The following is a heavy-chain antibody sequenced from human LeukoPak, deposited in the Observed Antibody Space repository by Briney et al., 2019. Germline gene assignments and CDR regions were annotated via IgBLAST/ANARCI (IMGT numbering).Heavy chain of an antibody. D-gene: IGHD4-17*01. V-gene: IGHV1-2*02. CDR2: INPNSGGT. J-gene: IGHJ4*02. CDR3: AREDYGDYVGLDY. Sequence: GASVKVSCKASGYTFTGYYIHWVRQAPGQGLEWVGWINPNSGGTNYAQKFQGRDTMTRDTSITTAYMELTRLTSDDTAVYFCAREDYGDYVGLDYWGQGTLVTVSS. CDR1: GYTFTGYY.